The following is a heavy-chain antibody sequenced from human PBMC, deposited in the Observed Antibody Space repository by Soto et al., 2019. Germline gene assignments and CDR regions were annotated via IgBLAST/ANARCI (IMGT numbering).Heavy chain of an antibody. D-gene: IGHD5-18*01. V-gene: IGHV4-31*11. CDR2: IYYSGST. CDR3: ASGSSYANWLDP. Sequence: SETLSLTCAVYGGSFSGYYWTWIRQHPGKGLEWIGYIYYSGSTYYNPSLKSRITISVDTSKNQFSLKLSSVTAADTAVYYCASGSSYANWLDPWGQGTLVTVSS. CDR1: GGSFSGYY. J-gene: IGHJ5*02.